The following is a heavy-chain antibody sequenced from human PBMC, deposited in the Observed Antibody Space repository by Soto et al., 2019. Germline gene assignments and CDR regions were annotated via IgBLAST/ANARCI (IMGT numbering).Heavy chain of an antibody. J-gene: IGHJ5*02. CDR2: IYYSGST. Sequence: ETLSLTCTVSGGSISSSSYYWGWIRQPPGKGLEWIGSIYYSGSTYYNPSLKSRVTISVDTSKNQFSLKLGSVTAADTAVYYCARYHLYEWLSPPNWFDPWGQGTLVTVSS. CDR1: GGSISSSSYY. CDR3: ARYHLYEWLSPPNWFDP. D-gene: IGHD5-12*01. V-gene: IGHV4-39*01.